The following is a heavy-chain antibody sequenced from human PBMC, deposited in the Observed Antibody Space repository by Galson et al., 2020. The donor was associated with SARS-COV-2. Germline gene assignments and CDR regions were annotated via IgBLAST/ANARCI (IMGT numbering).Heavy chain of an antibody. CDR1: GGSFSGYY. CDR2: INHSGST. V-gene: IGHV4-34*01. D-gene: IGHD1-26*01. CDR3: ARGWRVGAYYYYYGMDV. Sequence: SQTLSLTCAVYGGSFSGYYWSWIRQPPGKGLEWIGEINHSGSTNYNPSLKSRVTISVDTSKNQFSLKLSSVTAADTAVYYCARGWRVGAYYYYYGMDVWGQGTTVTVSS. J-gene: IGHJ6*02.